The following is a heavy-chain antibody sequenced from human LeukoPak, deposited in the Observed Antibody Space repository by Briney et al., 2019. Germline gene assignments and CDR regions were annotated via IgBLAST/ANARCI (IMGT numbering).Heavy chain of an antibody. D-gene: IGHD3-16*01. Sequence: SETLSLTCTVSGGSISSSSYSWGWIRQPPGKGLEWIGYIYYSGSTNYNPSLKSRVTISVDTSKNQFSLRLNSVTAADTAVYYCARVQGEHRNYNYGMDVWGQGTTVTVSS. J-gene: IGHJ6*02. CDR1: GGSISSSSYS. V-gene: IGHV4-39*07. CDR2: IYYSGST. CDR3: ARVQGEHRNYNYGMDV.